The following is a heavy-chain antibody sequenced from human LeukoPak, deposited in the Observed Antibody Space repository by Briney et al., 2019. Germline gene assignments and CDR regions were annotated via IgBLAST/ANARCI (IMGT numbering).Heavy chain of an antibody. CDR3: ARERGLTGYSYGFDY. Sequence: SVKVSCKASGGTFSSYAISWVRQAPGQGLEWMGRITPILGIANYAQKFQGRVTITADKSTSTAYMELSSLRSEDTAVYYCARERGLTGYSYGFDYWGQGTLVTVSS. V-gene: IGHV1-69*04. J-gene: IGHJ4*02. CDR2: ITPILGIA. D-gene: IGHD5-18*01. CDR1: GGTFSSYA.